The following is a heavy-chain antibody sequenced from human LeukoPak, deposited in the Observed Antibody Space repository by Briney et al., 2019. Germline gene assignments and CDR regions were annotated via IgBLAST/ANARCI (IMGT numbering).Heavy chain of an antibody. J-gene: IGHJ6*02. D-gene: IGHD6-13*01. V-gene: IGHV4-59*08. CDR1: GGSISSYY. CDR2: IYYSGST. Sequence: SETLSLTCTVSGGSISSYYWSWIRQPPGKGLEWIGYIYYSGSTNYNPSLKSRVTISVDTSKYQFSLKLSSVTAADTAVYYCASAAGRPHYYYYGMDVWGQGTTVTVSS. CDR3: ASAAGRPHYYYYGMDV.